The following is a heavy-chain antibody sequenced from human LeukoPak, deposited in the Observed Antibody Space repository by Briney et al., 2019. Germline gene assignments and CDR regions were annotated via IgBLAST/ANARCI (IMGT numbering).Heavy chain of an antibody. D-gene: IGHD3-10*01. CDR1: GYTFTSYY. J-gene: IGHJ5*02. V-gene: IGHV1-46*03. CDR3: ARTYYCGSGSSNWFDH. CDR2: INPSGGST. Sequence: ASVKLSCKASGYTFTSYYMHWVRQAPGQGLEWMGIINPSGGSTSYAQKFQGRVTMTRDKSTSTAYMEQNSMICEDPAVYYCARTYYCGSGSSNWFDHWGQGTPVTVSS.